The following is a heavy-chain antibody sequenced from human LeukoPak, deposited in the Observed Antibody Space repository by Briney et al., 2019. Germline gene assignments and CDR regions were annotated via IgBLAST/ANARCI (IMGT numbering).Heavy chain of an antibody. Sequence: ASVKVSCKASGYTFTGYYIHWVRQAPGQGLEWMGWINPNSGGTNSAQKFQDRVTMTRDTSISTAYMELGRLRPDDTAVYYCVRSWYGELLYDFWGQGALVTVSS. CDR2: INPNSGGT. D-gene: IGHD3-10*01. V-gene: IGHV1-2*02. CDR3: VRSWYGELLYDF. CDR1: GYTFTGYY. J-gene: IGHJ4*02.